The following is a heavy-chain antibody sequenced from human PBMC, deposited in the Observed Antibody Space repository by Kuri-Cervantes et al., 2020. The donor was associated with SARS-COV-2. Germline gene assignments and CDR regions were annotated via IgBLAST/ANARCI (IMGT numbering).Heavy chain of an antibody. Sequence: GESLKISCAASGFTFSSYSMNWVRQAPGKGLEWVSCISSSSSYIYYADSVKGRFTISRDNAKNSLYLQMNSLRAEDTAVYYCAMTLPAAAPYYYYGMDVWGQGTTVTVSS. CDR2: ISSSSSYI. CDR1: GFTFSSYS. J-gene: IGHJ6*02. V-gene: IGHV3-21*04. CDR3: AMTLPAAAPYYYYGMDV. D-gene: IGHD2-2*01.